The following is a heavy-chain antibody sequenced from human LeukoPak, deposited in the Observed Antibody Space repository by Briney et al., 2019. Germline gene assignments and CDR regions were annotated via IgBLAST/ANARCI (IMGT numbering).Heavy chain of an antibody. J-gene: IGHJ1*01. Sequence: ASVKVSCKASGYTFTGYYMHWVRQAPGQGLEWMGWINPNSGGTNCAQKFQGRVTMTRDTSISTAYMELSRLRSDDTAVYYCARGLGYCSSTSCRGDFQHWGQGTLVTVSS. CDR3: ARGLGYCSSTSCRGDFQH. D-gene: IGHD2-2*01. V-gene: IGHV1-2*02. CDR1: GYTFTGYY. CDR2: INPNSGGT.